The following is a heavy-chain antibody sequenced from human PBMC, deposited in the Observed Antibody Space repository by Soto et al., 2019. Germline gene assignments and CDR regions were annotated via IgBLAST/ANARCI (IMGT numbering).Heavy chain of an antibody. J-gene: IGHJ4*02. CDR1: GFTFSSYA. V-gene: IGHV3-23*01. CDR3: AKDSGVVVVPATLLAFDY. D-gene: IGHD2-15*01. CDR2: ISGSGGST. Sequence: EVQLLESGGGLVQPGGSLRLSCAASGFTFSSYAMSWVRQAPGKGLEWVSAISGSGGSTYYADSVKGRFTISRDDSKNTLYLQMNSLRAEDTAVYYCAKDSGVVVVPATLLAFDYWGQGTLVTVSS.